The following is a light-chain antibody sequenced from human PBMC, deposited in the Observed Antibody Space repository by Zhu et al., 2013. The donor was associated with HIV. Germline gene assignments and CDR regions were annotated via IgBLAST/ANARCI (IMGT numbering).Light chain of an antibody. Sequence: DIQMTQSPSLLSASVGDRVTITCRASQDIGKYLAWYQHKPGKSPALLICGASTLQSGVPSRFSGSGSGTEFTLTISSLQPEDVSVYYCQNYHSAPFTFGPGTTVEI. CDR2: GAS. CDR3: QNYHSAPFT. J-gene: IGKJ3*01. V-gene: IGKV1-27*01. CDR1: QDIGKY.